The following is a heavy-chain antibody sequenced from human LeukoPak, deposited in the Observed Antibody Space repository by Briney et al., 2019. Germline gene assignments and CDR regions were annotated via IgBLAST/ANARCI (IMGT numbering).Heavy chain of an antibody. CDR2: IIPILGIA. CDR3: ARTTTVTREYFQH. Sequence: SVKVSCKASGGTFSSYTISWVRQAPGQGLEWMGRIIPILGIANYAQRFQGRVTITADKSTSTAYMELSSLRSEDTAVYYCARTTTVTREYFQHWGQGTLVTVSS. J-gene: IGHJ1*01. D-gene: IGHD4-11*01. CDR1: GGTFSSYT. V-gene: IGHV1-69*02.